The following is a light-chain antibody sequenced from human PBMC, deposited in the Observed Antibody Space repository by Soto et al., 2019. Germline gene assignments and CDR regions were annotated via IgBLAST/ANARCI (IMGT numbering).Light chain of an antibody. CDR2: KAS. J-gene: IGKJ1*01. CDR1: QSISSW. CDR3: QQYNSYSPPWT. Sequence: DIQMTQSPSTLSASVGDRVTNTCRASQSISSWLAWYQQKPGKAPKLLIYKASSLESGVPSRFSGSGSGTEFTLTISSLQPDDFATYYCQQYNSYSPPWTFGQGTKVEIK. V-gene: IGKV1-5*03.